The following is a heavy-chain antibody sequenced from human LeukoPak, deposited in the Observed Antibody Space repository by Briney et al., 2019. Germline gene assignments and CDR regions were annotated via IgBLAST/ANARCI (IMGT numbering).Heavy chain of an antibody. J-gene: IGHJ5*02. V-gene: IGHV1-69*13. Sequence: ASVKVSCKASGGTFSSYAISWVRQAPGQGLVWMGGIIPIFGTANHAQKFQGRVTITADESTSTAYMELSSLRSEDTAVYYCARDLGSSWNPYNWFDPWGQGTLVTVSS. CDR2: IIPIFGTA. D-gene: IGHD6-13*01. CDR1: GGTFSSYA. CDR3: ARDLGSSWNPYNWFDP.